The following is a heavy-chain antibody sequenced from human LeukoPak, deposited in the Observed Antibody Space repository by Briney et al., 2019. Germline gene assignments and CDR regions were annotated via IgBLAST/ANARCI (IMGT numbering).Heavy chain of an antibody. CDR2: ISGSGGST. V-gene: IGHV3-23*01. CDR1: GFTFGSYA. Sequence: GGSLRLSCAAPGFTFGSYALSWVRQAPGKGLEWVSAISGSGGSTYYADSVKGRFTISRDNSKNTLYLQMNSLRAEDTAVYYCAKSMDGSGTIPFDYWGQGTLVTVSS. CDR3: AKSMDGSGTIPFDY. D-gene: IGHD3-10*01. J-gene: IGHJ4*02.